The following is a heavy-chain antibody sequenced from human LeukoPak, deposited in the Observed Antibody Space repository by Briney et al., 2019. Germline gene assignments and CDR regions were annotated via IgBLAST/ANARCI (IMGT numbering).Heavy chain of an antibody. CDR3: AMSSGYYSWYFDY. V-gene: IGHV3-48*01. Sequence: GGSLRLSCAASGFTFSRNSMNWVRQAPGKGLEWVSYISSSSRTKYYADSVKGRFTISRDNAKNSLYLQMNSLRAEDTAVYYCAMSSGYYSWYFDYWGQGTLVAVSS. CDR2: ISSSSRTK. D-gene: IGHD3-22*01. CDR1: GFTFSRNS. J-gene: IGHJ4*02.